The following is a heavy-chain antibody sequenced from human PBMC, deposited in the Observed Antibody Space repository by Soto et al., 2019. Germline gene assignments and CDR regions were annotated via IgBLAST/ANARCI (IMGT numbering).Heavy chain of an antibody. J-gene: IGHJ4*02. CDR2: IYYSGTT. D-gene: IGHD3-9*01. CDR3: ARHRGYYDNLNGYYTELNFDY. CDR1: GGSISSSSYY. Sequence: SETLSLTCTVSGGSISSSSYYWGWIRQPPGKGLVWIGSIYYSGTTYYNPSLKSRVTISVDTSKNQFSLKLSSVTAADTAVYYCARHRGYYDNLNGYYTELNFDYWGQGTLVTVSS. V-gene: IGHV4-39*01.